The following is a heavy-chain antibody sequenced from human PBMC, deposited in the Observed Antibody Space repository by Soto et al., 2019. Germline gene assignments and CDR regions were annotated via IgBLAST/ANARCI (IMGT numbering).Heavy chain of an antibody. D-gene: IGHD4-17*01. V-gene: IGHV1-18*04. CDR1: GYTFTSYG. Sequence: AASVKVSCKASGYTFTSYGISWVRQAPGQGLEWMGWISAYNGNTNYAQKLQGRVTMTTDTSTSTAYMGLRSLRSDDTAVYYCARDRDDYGSVGWFDPWGQGTLVTVS. CDR3: ARDRDDYGSVGWFDP. J-gene: IGHJ5*02. CDR2: ISAYNGNT.